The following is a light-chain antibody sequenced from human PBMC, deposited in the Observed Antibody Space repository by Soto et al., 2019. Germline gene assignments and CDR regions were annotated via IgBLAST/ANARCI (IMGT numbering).Light chain of an antibody. CDR2: DTS. CDR1: QSISSY. J-gene: IGKJ1*01. V-gene: IGKV1-39*01. CDR3: QQSYNTPQT. Sequence: DIQMTQSPSSLSASVGDRVTITCRASQSISSYLNWYRQKSGKAPELLIYDTSTLVSGVPPRFTGSGSGTDFTLTITSLQPEDSATYYCQQSYNTPQTFGQGTKVDIK.